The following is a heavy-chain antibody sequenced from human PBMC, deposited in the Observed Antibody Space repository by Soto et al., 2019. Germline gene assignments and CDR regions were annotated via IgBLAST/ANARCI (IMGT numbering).Heavy chain of an antibody. Sequence: QVQLVESGGGVVQPGRSLRLSCAASGFTFSSYGMHWVRQAPGKGLDWVAVISHDGSNKYFADSVKGRFTMSRDNSQNTLYLQMNSLRAADKAVYYCASYRLAVAGYINGRDVWGQGATVTVS. CDR3: ASYRLAVAGYINGRDV. CDR1: GFTFSSYG. V-gene: IGHV3-30*03. D-gene: IGHD6-19*01. J-gene: IGHJ6*02. CDR2: ISHDGSNK.